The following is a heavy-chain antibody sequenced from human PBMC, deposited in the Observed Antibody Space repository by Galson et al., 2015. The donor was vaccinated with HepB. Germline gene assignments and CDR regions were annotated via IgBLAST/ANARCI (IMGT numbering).Heavy chain of an antibody. CDR2: ISSSSSYI. CDR3: ARNSGYDWRFDY. Sequence: SLRLSCAASGFTFSSYSMNWVRQAPGKGLEWVSSISSSSSYIYYADSVKGRFTISRDNAKNSLYLQMNSLRAEDTAVYYCARNSGYDWRFDYWGQGTLVTVSS. D-gene: IGHD5-12*01. J-gene: IGHJ4*02. V-gene: IGHV3-21*01. CDR1: GFTFSSYS.